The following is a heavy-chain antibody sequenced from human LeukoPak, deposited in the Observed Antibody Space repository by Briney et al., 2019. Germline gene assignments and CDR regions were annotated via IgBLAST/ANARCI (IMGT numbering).Heavy chain of an antibody. CDR3: ARIPLDSSGYYYAGGDFDI. J-gene: IGHJ3*02. Sequence: GESLKISCKGSGYSFTSYWITWVRQMPGKGLEWMGKIDPSDSYTNYSPSLQGHVTISADKSISTAYLQWSSLKASDTAMYYCARIPLDSSGYYYAGGDFDIWGQGTMATVSS. CDR2: IDPSDSYT. V-gene: IGHV5-10-1*01. CDR1: GYSFTSYW. D-gene: IGHD3-22*01.